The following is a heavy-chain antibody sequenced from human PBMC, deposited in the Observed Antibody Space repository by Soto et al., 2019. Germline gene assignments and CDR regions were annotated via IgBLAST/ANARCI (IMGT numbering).Heavy chain of an antibody. CDR2: INHSGST. CDR1: GGSISSSNW. Sequence: SETLSLTCAVSGGSISSSNWWCLGRQPAGEGVEWVGVINHSGSTNYNPSLKSRVTISVDTSKNQFSLKLSSVTAADTAVYYCARDKITGLFDYWGQGTLVTVSS. J-gene: IGHJ4*02. V-gene: IGHV4-4*02. D-gene: IGHD2-8*02. CDR3: ARDKITGLFDY.